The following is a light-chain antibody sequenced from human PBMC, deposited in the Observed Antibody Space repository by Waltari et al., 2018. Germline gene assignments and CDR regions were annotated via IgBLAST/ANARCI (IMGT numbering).Light chain of an antibody. CDR3: QQTYSTPPT. CDR1: QNINTY. CDR2: AAS. V-gene: IGKV1-39*01. Sequence: DIQMTQSPASLSASVGDRVTITCRASQNINTYLNWYQQKPEKAPKLLIYAASSLQSGVPSRFTGSGSGIEFSLTISSLQPEDFATYYCQQTYSTPPTFGQGTNVEIK. J-gene: IGKJ1*01.